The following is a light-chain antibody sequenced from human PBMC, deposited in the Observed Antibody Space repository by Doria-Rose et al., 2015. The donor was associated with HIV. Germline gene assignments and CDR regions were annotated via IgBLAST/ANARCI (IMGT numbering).Light chain of an antibody. Sequence: TQSPGTLSLSPGGRATISCRASQSFSSTYLAWYQQKPGQAPSLLIYDGSTSANGITDRVSASGSSTDFTLTINRLEPEDCALYYCHQYGTSWTFGQGTKVEI. CDR3: HQYGTSWT. CDR2: DGS. J-gene: IGKJ1*01. V-gene: IGKV3-20*01. CDR1: QSFSSTY.